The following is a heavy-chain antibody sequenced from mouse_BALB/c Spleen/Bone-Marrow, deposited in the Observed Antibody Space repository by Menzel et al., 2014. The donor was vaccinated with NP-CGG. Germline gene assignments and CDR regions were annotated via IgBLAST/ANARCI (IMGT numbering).Heavy chain of an antibody. J-gene: IGHJ3*01. CDR1: GYSFTSYW. CDR2: IDPPDSET. CDR3: ARKGIYDTFSY. V-gene: IGHV1-74*01. D-gene: IGHD2-12*01. Sequence: VQLQQSGPQLVRPGASLKISCKASGYSFTSYWMHWVKQRPGQGLEWIGMIDPPDSETALNQKFKDKATLTVDKSSNTAYMQLSSPTSEDSAVYFCARKGIYDTFSYWGQGTLVTVSA.